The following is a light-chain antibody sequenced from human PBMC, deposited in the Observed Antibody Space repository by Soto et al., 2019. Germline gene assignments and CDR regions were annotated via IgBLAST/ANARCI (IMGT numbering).Light chain of an antibody. CDR3: LQHNTYPRT. CDR2: AAS. V-gene: IGKV1-17*01. J-gene: IGKJ1*01. Sequence: IQLTQSPSSLSASVGDRVTITCRASQSISSYLNWYQQKPGKAPKLLIYAASSLQSGVPSRFSGSGSGTEFTLTISSLQPEDSATYFCLQHNTYPRTFGQGTKVDIK. CDR1: QSISSY.